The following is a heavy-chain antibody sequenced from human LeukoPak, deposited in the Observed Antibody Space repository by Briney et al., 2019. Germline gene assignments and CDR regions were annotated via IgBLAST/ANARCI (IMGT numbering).Heavy chain of an antibody. D-gene: IGHD6-13*01. CDR1: GYTFIDYY. V-gene: IGHV1-8*02. Sequence: ASVKVSCKASGYTFIDYYIHWVRQAPGQGLEWMGWMNPNSGNTGYAQKFQGRVTMTRNTSISTAYMELSSLRSEDTAVYYCARGAYSSSWRFDYWGQGTLVTVSS. CDR2: MNPNSGNT. J-gene: IGHJ4*02. CDR3: ARGAYSSSWRFDY.